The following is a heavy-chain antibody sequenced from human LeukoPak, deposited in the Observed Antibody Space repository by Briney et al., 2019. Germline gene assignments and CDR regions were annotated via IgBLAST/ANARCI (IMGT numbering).Heavy chain of an antibody. CDR1: GDSVSSNSAA. CDR3: ARDGIVVVPAAIIYYYYGMDV. V-gene: IGHV6-1*01. CDR2: TYYRSKWYN. D-gene: IGHD2-2*02. J-gene: IGHJ6*02. Sequence: SQTLSLTCAISGDSVSSNSAAWNWIRQPPSRGLEWLGRTYYRSKWYNDYAVSVKSRITINPDTSKNQFSLQLNSVTPEDTAVYYCARDGIVVVPAAIIYYYYGMDVWGQGTTVTVSS.